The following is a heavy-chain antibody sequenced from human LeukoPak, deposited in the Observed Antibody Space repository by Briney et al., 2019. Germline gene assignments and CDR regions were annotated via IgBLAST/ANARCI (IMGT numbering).Heavy chain of an antibody. CDR2: IRYDGSKK. J-gene: IGHJ4*02. V-gene: IGHV3-30*02. Sequence: RGSLRLSCAASGFTFSSYGMHWVRQAPGKGLEWVTFIRYDGSKKYYADSVKGRFTISRDNSKNTLYLQMHSLKTEDTAVYYCTREAGGRYSYGQNDYWGQGTLVTVSS. CDR1: GFTFSSYG. CDR3: TREAGGRYSYGQNDY. D-gene: IGHD5-18*01.